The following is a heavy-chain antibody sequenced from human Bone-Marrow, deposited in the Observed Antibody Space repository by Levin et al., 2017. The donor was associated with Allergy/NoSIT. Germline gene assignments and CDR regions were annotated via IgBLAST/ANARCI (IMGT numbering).Heavy chain of an antibody. V-gene: IGHV4-31*03. CDR2: IYYSGST. CDR3: ARSSVRIDGMDV. J-gene: IGHJ6*02. CDR1: GGSISSDGYY. D-gene: IGHD3-10*02. Sequence: KSSETLSLTCTVSGGSISSDGYYWSWIRQRPGKGLEWFGYIYYSGSTYYNPSLKSRVTISGDTSKNQFSLRLSSVTAADTAVYYCARSSVRIDGMDVWGQGTTVTVSS.